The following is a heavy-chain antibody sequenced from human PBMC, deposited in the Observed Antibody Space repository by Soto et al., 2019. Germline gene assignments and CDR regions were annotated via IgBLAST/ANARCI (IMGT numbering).Heavy chain of an antibody. J-gene: IGHJ6*02. CDR2: IYYSGST. V-gene: IGHV4-31*03. Sequence: SETLSLSCTVSGGSISSGGYYWSWIRQHPGRGLEWLGYIYYSGSTYYNPSLKSRVTISVDTSKNQLSLKLRSVTAADTAVYYCARDYYDSSGSFYYYGMDVWGQGTTVT. CDR1: GGSISSGGYY. D-gene: IGHD3-22*01. CDR3: ARDYYDSSGSFYYYGMDV.